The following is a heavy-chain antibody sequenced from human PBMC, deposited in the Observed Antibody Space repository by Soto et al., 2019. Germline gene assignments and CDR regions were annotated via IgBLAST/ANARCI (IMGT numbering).Heavy chain of an antibody. D-gene: IGHD6-13*01. CDR1: GFTFSSYG. J-gene: IGHJ4*02. Sequence: EVQLLESGGGLVQPGGSLRLSCAASGFTFSSYGLNWVRQAPGEGLEWVSWISGSGDSTHYADSVKGRFTISRDNSKSTLYLQMNSLRAEDTAIYYCAKQSPYTNSWYDIDYWGQGTLVTVSS. CDR3: AKQSPYTNSWYDIDY. CDR2: ISGSGDST. V-gene: IGHV3-23*01.